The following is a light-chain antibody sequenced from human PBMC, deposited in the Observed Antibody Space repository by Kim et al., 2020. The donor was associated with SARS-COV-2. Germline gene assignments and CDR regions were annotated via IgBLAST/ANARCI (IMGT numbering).Light chain of an antibody. CDR2: AAS. V-gene: IGKV1-39*01. J-gene: IGKJ3*01. Sequence: DIQMTQSPSTLSASVGDRVTITCRTTQNISSHLNWYQQKPGRAPKLLISAASTLQGGVPSRFSGSGSETDFTLTISSLQPEDFATYFCQQTYITPFTFGPGTKVDIK. CDR3: QQTYITPFT. CDR1: QNISSH.